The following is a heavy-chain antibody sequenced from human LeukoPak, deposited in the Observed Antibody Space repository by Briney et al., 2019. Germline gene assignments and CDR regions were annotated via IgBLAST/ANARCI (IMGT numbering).Heavy chain of an antibody. CDR2: IYYSGST. D-gene: IGHD2-2*01. CDR3: ARGPASLTYYMDV. Sequence: PAETLSLTCTVSGGSISSYYWSWIRQPPGKGLEWIAYIYYSGSTNYNPSLKSRVTISVDTSKYQFSLKLSSVIAADTAVYYCARGPASLTYYMDVWGKRTTVTISS. V-gene: IGHV4-59*01. J-gene: IGHJ6*03. CDR1: GGSISSYY.